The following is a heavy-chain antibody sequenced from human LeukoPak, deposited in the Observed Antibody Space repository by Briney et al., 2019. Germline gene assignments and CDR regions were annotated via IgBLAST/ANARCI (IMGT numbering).Heavy chain of an antibody. Sequence: SETLSLTCTVSGGSISSYYWSWIRQPPGKALEWIGRVYSSGSTDYSPSLKSRVSMSVDTSRNQFSLTMSSVTAADSAVYFCARGFQTTPTDYYFDFWGQGTLVTVSS. CDR1: GGSISSYY. V-gene: IGHV4-4*07. J-gene: IGHJ4*02. CDR2: VYSSGST. CDR3: ARGFQTTPTDYYFDF. D-gene: IGHD1-1*01.